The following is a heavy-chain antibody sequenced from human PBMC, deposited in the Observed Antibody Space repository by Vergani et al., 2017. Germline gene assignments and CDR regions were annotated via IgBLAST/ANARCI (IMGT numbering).Heavy chain of an antibody. CDR3: ARGRGEQLTQKGKINWFDP. CDR2: ISWNSGSI. CDR1: GFTFDDYA. J-gene: IGHJ5*02. D-gene: IGHD6-13*01. V-gene: IGHV3-9*01. Sequence: EVQLVESGGGLVQPGRSLRLSCAASGFTFDDYAMHWVRQAPGQGLEWVSGISWNSGSIGYADSVKGRFTISRDNAKNSLYLQMNSLRAEDTALYYCARGRGEQLTQKGKINWFDPWGQGTLVTVSS.